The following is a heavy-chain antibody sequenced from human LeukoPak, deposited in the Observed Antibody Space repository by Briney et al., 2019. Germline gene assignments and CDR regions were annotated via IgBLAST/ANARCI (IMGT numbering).Heavy chain of an antibody. V-gene: IGHV3-21*01. Sequence: GGSLRLSCAASGFTSSSYSMNWVHQAPGKGLEWVSSISSSSSYIYYADSVKGRFTISRDNAKNSLYLQMNSLRAEDTAVYYCARDLEDIVVVPAAQLPDAFDIWGQGTMVTVSS. CDR2: ISSSSSYI. CDR1: GFTSSSYS. D-gene: IGHD2-2*01. J-gene: IGHJ3*02. CDR3: ARDLEDIVVVPAAQLPDAFDI.